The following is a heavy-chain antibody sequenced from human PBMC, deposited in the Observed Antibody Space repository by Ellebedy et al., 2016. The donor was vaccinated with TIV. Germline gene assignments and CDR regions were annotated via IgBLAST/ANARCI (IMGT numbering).Heavy chain of an antibody. CDR1: GFTFSSYE. Sequence: GESLKISCAASGFTFSSYEMNWVRQAPGKGLEWVSYISSKSATIYYADSVKGRFTISRDNAKNSLYLQMNSLRAEDTAFYYCAITSSTYYDSWGQGTLVTVSS. V-gene: IGHV3-48*03. CDR3: AITSSTYYDS. J-gene: IGHJ4*02. CDR2: ISSKSATI. D-gene: IGHD2-2*01.